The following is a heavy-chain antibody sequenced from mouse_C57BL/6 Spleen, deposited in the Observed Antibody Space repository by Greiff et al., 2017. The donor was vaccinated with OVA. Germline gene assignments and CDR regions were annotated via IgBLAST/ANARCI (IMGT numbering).Heavy chain of an antibody. CDR1: GFTFSSYG. J-gene: IGHJ3*01. CDR2: ISRGGSYT. D-gene: IGHD2-5*01. V-gene: IGHV5-6*02. Sequence: EVNVVESGGDLVKPGGSLKLSCAASGFTFSSYGMSWVRQTPDKRLEWVATISRGGSYTYYPDSVKGRFTISRDNAKNTLHLQMSSLKSEDTAMYYCARRGSNYGFAYWGQGTLVTVSA. CDR3: ARRGSNYGFAY.